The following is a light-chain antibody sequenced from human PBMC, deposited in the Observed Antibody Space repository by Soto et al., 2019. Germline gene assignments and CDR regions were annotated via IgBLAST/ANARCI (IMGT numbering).Light chain of an antibody. CDR2: DVS. J-gene: IGLJ2*01. Sequence: QSALTQPAFVSGSPGQSITISCTGTSSDVGGYNYVSWYQQHPGKAPKLMIYDVSNRPSGVSNRFSGSKSGNTASLTISGLQAEDEADYYCSSYTRSSTLVFGGGTQLTVL. CDR1: SSDVGGYNY. CDR3: SSYTRSSTLV. V-gene: IGLV2-14*01.